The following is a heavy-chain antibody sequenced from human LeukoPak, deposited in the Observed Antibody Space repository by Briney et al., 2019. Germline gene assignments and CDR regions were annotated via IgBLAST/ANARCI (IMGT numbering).Heavy chain of an antibody. CDR1: GYTFTSYA. V-gene: IGHV1-3*01. J-gene: IGHJ4*02. D-gene: IGHD3-22*01. CDR2: INAGNGNT. Sequence: GASVKVSCKASGYTFTSYAMRWVRQAPGQRLEWMGWINAGNGNTKYSQKFQGRVTITRDTSAGTAYMELSSLRSEDTAVYYCARDGRLYYYDSSGYYFDYWGQGTLVTVSS. CDR3: ARDGRLYYYDSSGYYFDY.